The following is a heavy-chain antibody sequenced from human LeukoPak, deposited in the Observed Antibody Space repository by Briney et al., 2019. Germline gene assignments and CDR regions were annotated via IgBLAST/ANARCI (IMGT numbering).Heavy chain of an antibody. Sequence: GGSLRLSCAASGFTVGSDYMSWVRQAPGKGLEWVSVIYSDGNTYYADSVKGRFTISRHNSKNTLYLQMNSLRAEDTAVYYCARDFFYDPIWGQGTMVTVSS. V-gene: IGHV3-53*04. J-gene: IGHJ3*02. CDR2: IYSDGNT. CDR3: ARDFFYDPI. CDR1: GFTVGSDY. D-gene: IGHD3-3*01.